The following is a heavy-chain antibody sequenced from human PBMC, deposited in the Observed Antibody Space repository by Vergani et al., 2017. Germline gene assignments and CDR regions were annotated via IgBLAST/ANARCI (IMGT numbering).Heavy chain of an antibody. D-gene: IGHD3-10*01. CDR3: GRVADFYGLGSRLLDL. CDR1: GGSISGYY. CDR2: MYHSGST. V-gene: IGHV4-59*01. J-gene: IGHJ5*02. Sequence: QERLQESGPGLVKPSETLSLTCSVSGGSISGYYWSWIRQPPVKELEWIGYMYHSGSTNYNPSLETRVTISGDTSKNQFSLKLNSVTAADTAVYYCGRVADFYGLGSRLLDLWGQGILVTVSS.